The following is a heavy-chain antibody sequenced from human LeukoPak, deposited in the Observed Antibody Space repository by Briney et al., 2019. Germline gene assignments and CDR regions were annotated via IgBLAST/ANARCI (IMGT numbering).Heavy chain of an antibody. V-gene: IGHV3-23*01. CDR1: GFTFSNYA. J-gene: IGHJ4*02. D-gene: IGHD2-15*01. CDR2: ISGRGGST. Sequence: GGSLRLSCAASGFTFSNYAMSWVRQAPGKGLEWVSSISGRGGSTNYADSVKGRFTISRDNSENTLDLQMNSLRAEDTAAYYWAKGTAGHCSGGSCYPFDYWGQGTLVTVSS. CDR3: AKGTAGHCSGGSCYPFDY.